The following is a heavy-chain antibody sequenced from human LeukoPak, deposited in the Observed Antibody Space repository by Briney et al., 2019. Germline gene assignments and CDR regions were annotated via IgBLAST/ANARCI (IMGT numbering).Heavy chain of an antibody. CDR3: ARSRLVATDY. Sequence: PGGSLRLSCAASGFTFSSYSMNWVRQAPGKGLEWVSYISSSSGTIYYADSVKGRFTISRDNAKNSLYLQMNSLRAEDTAVYYCARSRLVATDYWGQGTLVTVSS. CDR1: GFTFSSYS. V-gene: IGHV3-48*04. CDR2: ISSSSGTI. J-gene: IGHJ4*02. D-gene: IGHD5-12*01.